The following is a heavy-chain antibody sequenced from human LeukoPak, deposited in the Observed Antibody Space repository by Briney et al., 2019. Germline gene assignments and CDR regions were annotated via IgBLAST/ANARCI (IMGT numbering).Heavy chain of an antibody. D-gene: IGHD2-15*01. CDR1: GGSISSYY. CDR2: IYYSGST. Sequence: SETLSLTCTVSGGSISSYYWSWIRQPPGKGLEWIGYIYYSGSTNYNPSLKSRVTISVDTSKNQFSLKLSSVTAADTAVYYCARQYCSGGSCYLSGAFDIWGQGTMVTASS. CDR3: ARQYCSGGSCYLSGAFDI. V-gene: IGHV4-59*01. J-gene: IGHJ3*02.